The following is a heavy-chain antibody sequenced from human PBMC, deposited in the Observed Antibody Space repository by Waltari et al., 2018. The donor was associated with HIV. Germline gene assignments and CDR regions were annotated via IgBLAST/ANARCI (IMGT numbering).Heavy chain of an antibody. Sequence: EVQLVESGGGLIQPGGSLRLSCAASGFTFSSYWMHWVRQAPGKGLVCFSRINQDGSRTTYADSVRGRFTISRDNAKNTLYLQMNSLGAEDTAEYFCARGGYCSSAGCYASRYYFIMDVWGQGTTVTVSS. D-gene: IGHD2-2*01. J-gene: IGHJ6*02. CDR1: GFTFSSYW. V-gene: IGHV3-74*01. CDR2: INQDGSRT. CDR3: ARGGYCSSAGCYASRYYFIMDV.